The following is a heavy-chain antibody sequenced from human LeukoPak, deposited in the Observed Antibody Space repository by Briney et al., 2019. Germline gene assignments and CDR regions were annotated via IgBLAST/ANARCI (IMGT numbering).Heavy chain of an antibody. CDR3: ARDPDIVVVPAAIRYYYYGMDV. J-gene: IGHJ6*02. D-gene: IGHD2-2*02. CDR1: GFTFSSYR. CDR2: IKQDGSEK. V-gene: IGHV3-7*01. Sequence: GGSLRLSCAASGFTFSSYRMSWVRQAPGKGLEWVANIKQDGSEKYYVDSVKGRFTISRDNAKNSLYLQMNSLRAEDTAVYYCARDPDIVVVPAAIRYYYYGMDVWGQGTTVTVSS.